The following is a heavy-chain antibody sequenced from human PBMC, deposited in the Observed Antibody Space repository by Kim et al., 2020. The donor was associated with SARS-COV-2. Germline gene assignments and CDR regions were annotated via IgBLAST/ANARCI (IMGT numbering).Heavy chain of an antibody. CDR3: ARCYRDISIFGVLSDYGMDV. D-gene: IGHD3-3*01. CDR2: IYYSGST. V-gene: IGHV4-59*08. Sequence: SETLSLTCTVSGGSISSYYWSWIRQPPGKGLEWIGYIYYSGSTNYNPSLKSRVTISVDTSKNQFSLRLSSVTAADTALYYCARCYRDISIFGVLSDYGMDVWGQGTTVTVSS. CDR1: GGSISSYY. J-gene: IGHJ6*02.